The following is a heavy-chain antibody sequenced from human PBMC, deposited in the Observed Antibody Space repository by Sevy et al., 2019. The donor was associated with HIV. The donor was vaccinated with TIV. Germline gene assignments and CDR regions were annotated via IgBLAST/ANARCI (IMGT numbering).Heavy chain of an antibody. Sequence: GGSLRLSCAASGITFSGYAMNWVRQAPGKGLDWVSTIYGSAGVTYYGDSVKGRFTISRDNSKNTLFLQMNNLRAEDTAVYYCAGERFDSTGSFDAFDIWGRGTLVTVSS. J-gene: IGHJ3*02. CDR2: IYGSAGVT. CDR3: AGERFDSTGSFDAFDI. V-gene: IGHV3-23*01. D-gene: IGHD3-22*01. CDR1: GITFSGYA.